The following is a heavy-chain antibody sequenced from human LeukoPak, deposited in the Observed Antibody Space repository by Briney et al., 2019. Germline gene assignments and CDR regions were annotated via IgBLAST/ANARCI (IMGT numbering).Heavy chain of an antibody. D-gene: IGHD1-1*01. Sequence: GGSLRLSSAASGFTFSSYWMHWVRQAPGKGLVWVSRINSDGSSTSYADSVKGRFTISRDNAKNTLYLQMNSLRAEDTAVYYCAREGAGTTGTDYFDYWGQGTLVTVSS. CDR2: INSDGSST. CDR3: AREGAGTTGTDYFDY. J-gene: IGHJ4*02. V-gene: IGHV3-74*01. CDR1: GFTFSSYW.